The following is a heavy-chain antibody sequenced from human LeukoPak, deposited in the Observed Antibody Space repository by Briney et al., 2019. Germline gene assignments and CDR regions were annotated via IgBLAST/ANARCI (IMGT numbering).Heavy chain of an antibody. Sequence: SETLSLTCTVSGGSISSYYWSWIRQPPGKGLEWIGYIYYSGSTNYNPSLKSRVTISVDTSKNQFSLKLSSVAAADTAVYYCARDWVAGKYWYFDLWGRGTLVTVSS. V-gene: IGHV4-59*12. CDR1: GGSISSYY. D-gene: IGHD2-15*01. J-gene: IGHJ2*01. CDR2: IYYSGST. CDR3: ARDWVAGKYWYFDL.